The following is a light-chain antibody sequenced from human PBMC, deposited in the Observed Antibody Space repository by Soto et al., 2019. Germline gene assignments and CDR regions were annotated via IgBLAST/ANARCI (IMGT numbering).Light chain of an antibody. V-gene: IGLV2-8*01. CDR3: SSYAGSNTMV. Sequence: QSALAQPPSASGSPGQSVTISCTGTSSDVGAYKFVSWYQHRPGKVPKLMIYEVSKRPSGVPDRFSGSKAGNTASLTVSRLQTADEADYYCSSYAGSNTMVFGGGTKLTVL. CDR2: EVS. CDR1: SSDVGAYKF. J-gene: IGLJ2*01.